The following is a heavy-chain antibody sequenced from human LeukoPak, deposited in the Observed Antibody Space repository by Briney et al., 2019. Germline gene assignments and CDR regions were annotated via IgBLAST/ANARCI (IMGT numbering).Heavy chain of an antibody. CDR1: GFTFSDYS. CDR3: VRDLLGSGSTTAYRYH. CDR2: ISRRSRHV. V-gene: IGHV3-21*01. Sequence: GGSLRLSCAASGFTFSDYSMNWVRQAPGKGLEWVSSISRRSRHVYYAGSVKGRFTISRDDARNSLYLQMNSLRAEDMAVYFCVRDLLGSGSTTAYRYHWGQGTLVTVSS. D-gene: IGHD3-10*01. J-gene: IGHJ1*01.